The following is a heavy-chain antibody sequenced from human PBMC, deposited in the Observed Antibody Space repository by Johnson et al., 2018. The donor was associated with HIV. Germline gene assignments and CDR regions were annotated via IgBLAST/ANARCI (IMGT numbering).Heavy chain of an antibody. D-gene: IGHD4-23*01. V-gene: IGHV3-66*02. Sequence: EVQLVESGGGLVKTGGSLRLSCAASGFTVSRDYMSWVRQPPGKGLEWVSLIYSGGSTYFADSVKGRFAISRDNSKNTLFLQMNSLRPEGTAVHYCARASLARGGKIRAFDIWGQGTMVTVSS. CDR3: ARASLARGGKIRAFDI. J-gene: IGHJ3*02. CDR1: GFTVSRDY. CDR2: IYSGGST.